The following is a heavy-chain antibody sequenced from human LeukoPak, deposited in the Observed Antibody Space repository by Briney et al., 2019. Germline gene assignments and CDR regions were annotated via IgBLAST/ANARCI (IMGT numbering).Heavy chain of an antibody. CDR2: INQDGSVK. Sequence: GGSLRLSCGVSGFTFSDYWVTWVRQTPGKGLEFVANINQDGSVKNYVDSVKGRFTISRDNAKNSLFLQMSSLRVDDTAIYCCARDPGFSSFDYWGQGTLVTVSS. V-gene: IGHV3-7*01. CDR3: ARDPGFSSFDY. J-gene: IGHJ4*02. CDR1: GFTFSDYW. D-gene: IGHD6-13*01.